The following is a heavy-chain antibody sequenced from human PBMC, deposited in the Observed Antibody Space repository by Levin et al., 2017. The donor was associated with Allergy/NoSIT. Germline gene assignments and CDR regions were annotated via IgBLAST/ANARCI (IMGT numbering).Heavy chain of an antibody. CDR1: GGSISTSNYY. J-gene: IGHJ4*02. CDR3: AREVASSSVN. CDR2: ISYSGNT. V-gene: IGHV4-39*02. Sequence: SETLSLTCTVSGGSISTSNYYWAWIRQPPGKGLEWIGSISYSGNTFYNPSLKSRLTISLDTSNKRFSLKLNSVTAADTAVYYCAREVASSSVNWGPGTLVTVSS. D-gene: IGHD6-13*01.